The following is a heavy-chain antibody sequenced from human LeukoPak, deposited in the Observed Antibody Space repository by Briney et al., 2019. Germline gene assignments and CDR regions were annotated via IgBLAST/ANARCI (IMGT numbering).Heavy chain of an antibody. J-gene: IGHJ3*02. CDR2: IYYSGSP. D-gene: IGHD3-22*01. CDR3: ARYDDSSGYYPNDAFDI. Sequence: PSETLSLTCTVSGGSISSYYWGWIRQPPGKGLEWIGYIYYSGSPNYNPSLKSRVTISVATSKTQFSLKLSSVTAADTAVYYCARYDDSSGYYPNDAFDIWGQGTMVTVSS. V-gene: IGHV4-59*01. CDR1: GGSISSYY.